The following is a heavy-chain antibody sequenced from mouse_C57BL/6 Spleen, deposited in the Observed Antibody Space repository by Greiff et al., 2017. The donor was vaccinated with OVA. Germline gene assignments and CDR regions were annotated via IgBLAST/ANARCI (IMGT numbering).Heavy chain of an antibody. CDR2: IDPSDSAT. Sequence: QVQLQQPGAELVRPGSSVKLSCKASGYTFTSYWMHWVKQRPIQGLEWIGNIDPSDSATHYNQKFKDKATLTVDKSSSTAYMQLSSLTSEDSAVYYCARAIITTVVYFDYWGQGTTLTVSS. V-gene: IGHV1-52*01. J-gene: IGHJ2*01. CDR3: ARAIITTVVYFDY. CDR1: GYTFTSYW. D-gene: IGHD1-1*01.